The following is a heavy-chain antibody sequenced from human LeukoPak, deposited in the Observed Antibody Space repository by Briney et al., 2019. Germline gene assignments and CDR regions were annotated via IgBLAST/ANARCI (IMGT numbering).Heavy chain of an antibody. CDR3: VRDTPGGSYGDYDY. V-gene: IGHV4-4*02. Sequence: SGTLSLTCTISGGSVSSSNWWGWIRPPPGKVLEWIGEIYHNGNTVYNPSLKSRVTISVDKSKNQFSLSLTSVTAADTAVYYCVRDTPGGSYGDYDYWGQGTLVTVSS. D-gene: IGHD4-17*01. CDR1: GGSVSSSNW. J-gene: IGHJ4*02. CDR2: IYHNGNT.